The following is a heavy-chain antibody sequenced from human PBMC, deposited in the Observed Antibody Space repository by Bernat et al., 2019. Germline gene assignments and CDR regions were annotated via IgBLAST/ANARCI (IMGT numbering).Heavy chain of an antibody. CDR2: IWYDGSNK. D-gene: IGHD2-21*01. Sequence: QVQLVESGGGVVQPGRSLRLSCAASGFTFCSYGMHWVRQAPGKGLEWVAVIWYDGSNKYYADSVKGRFTISRDNSKNTLYLQMNSLRAEDTAVYYCARDPYFGSGYFDYWGQGTLVTVSS. CDR3: ARDPYFGSGYFDY. V-gene: IGHV3-33*01. J-gene: IGHJ4*02. CDR1: GFTFCSYG.